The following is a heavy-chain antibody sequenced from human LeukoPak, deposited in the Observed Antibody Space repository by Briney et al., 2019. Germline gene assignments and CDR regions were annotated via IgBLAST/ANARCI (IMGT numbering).Heavy chain of an antibody. D-gene: IGHD6-13*01. Sequence: PGGSLRLSCAASGFTFSSYSMNWVRQAPGKGLEWVSYISSSSSTIYYADSVKGRFTISRDNSKNTLYLQMNSLRAEDTAVYYCAKDIAAAGEYYFDYWGQGTLVTVSS. V-gene: IGHV3-48*01. CDR3: AKDIAAAGEYYFDY. CDR2: ISSSSSTI. J-gene: IGHJ4*02. CDR1: GFTFSSYS.